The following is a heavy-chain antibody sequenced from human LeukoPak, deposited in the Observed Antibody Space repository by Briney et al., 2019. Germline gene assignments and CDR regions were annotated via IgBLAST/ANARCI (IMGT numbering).Heavy chain of an antibody. Sequence: GESLKISCKGSGYSFTSYWISWVRQMPGKGLEWMGRIDPSDSYTNYNPSFRGHVTISADKSISTAYLQWSSLKASDTAMYYCARRYSSSWYVLPDYWGQGTLVTVSS. CDR1: GYSFTSYW. V-gene: IGHV5-10-1*01. CDR2: IDPSDSYT. CDR3: ARRYSSSWYVLPDY. D-gene: IGHD6-13*01. J-gene: IGHJ4*02.